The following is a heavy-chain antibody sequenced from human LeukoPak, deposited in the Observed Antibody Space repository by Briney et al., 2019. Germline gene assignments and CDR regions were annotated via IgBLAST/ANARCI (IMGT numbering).Heavy chain of an antibody. CDR2: IIPIFGTA. CDR3: ARDYGFGESNYFDY. CDR1: GGTFSSYT. Sequence: SVKVSCKASGGTFSSYTISWVRQAPGQGLEWMGGIIPIFGTANYAQKFQGRVTITTDESTSTAYMELSSLRSEDTAVYYCARDYGFGESNYFDYWGQGTLVTVSS. V-gene: IGHV1-69*05. J-gene: IGHJ4*02. D-gene: IGHD3-10*01.